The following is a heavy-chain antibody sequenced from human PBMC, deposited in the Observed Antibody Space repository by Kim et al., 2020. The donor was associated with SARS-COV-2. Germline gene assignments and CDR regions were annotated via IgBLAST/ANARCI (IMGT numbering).Heavy chain of an antibody. CDR3: ERDQVPTVTTGYYYYYGMDV. J-gene: IGHJ6*02. D-gene: IGHD4-17*01. CDR2: ISSSGSTI. CDR1: GFTFSDYY. Sequence: GGSLRLSCAASGFTFSDYYMSWIRQAPGKGLEWVSYISSSGSTIYYADSVKGRFTISRDNAKNSLYLQMNSLRAEDTAVYYCERDQVPTVTTGYYYYYGMDVWGQGTTVTVSS. V-gene: IGHV3-11*04.